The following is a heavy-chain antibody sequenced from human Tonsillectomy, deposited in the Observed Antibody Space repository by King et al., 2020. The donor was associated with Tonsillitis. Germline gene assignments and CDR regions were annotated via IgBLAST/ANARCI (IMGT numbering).Heavy chain of an antibody. J-gene: IGHJ6*04. CDR3: AKLATHVMDV. Sequence: VQLQQWGAGLLKPSETLSLTCAVYGGSLSGYYWSWIRQPPGKGREWIGEINHSGSTNYNPSLTSRVTLTVDPSKNQFSLKLSSVTAPDTAVFYCAKLATHVMDVWGKGTPVTVSS. D-gene: IGHD6-6*01. CDR2: INHSGST. CDR1: GGSLSGYY. V-gene: IGHV4-34*01.